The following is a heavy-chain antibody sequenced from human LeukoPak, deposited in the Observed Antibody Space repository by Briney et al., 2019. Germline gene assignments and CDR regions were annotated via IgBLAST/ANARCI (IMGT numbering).Heavy chain of an antibody. D-gene: IGHD3-22*01. J-gene: IGHJ4*02. CDR1: GYTFTGYY. Sequence: ASVKVSCKASGYTFTGYYMHWVRQAPGQGLEWMGWINPNSGGTNYAQKFQGRVTMTRDTSISTAYMELRSLRSDDTAVYYCARLVRGYYDSSGYRPHFDYWGQGTLVTVSS. CDR3: ARLVRGYYDSSGYRPHFDY. V-gene: IGHV1-2*02. CDR2: INPNSGGT.